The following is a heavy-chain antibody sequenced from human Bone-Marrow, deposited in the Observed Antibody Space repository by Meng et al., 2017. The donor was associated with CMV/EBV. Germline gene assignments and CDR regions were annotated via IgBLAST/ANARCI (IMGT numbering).Heavy chain of an antibody. D-gene: IGHD2-21*02. CDR1: GGNSSRKV. Sequence: AVKDSCKASGGNSSRKVISWVRQAPGQGLEWMGGIHSSLSSSKLSKNFQGRVSITADELANNASMELSSLTSEDTAVYYCATQWSVVTIWLLKSLDFWGQGTLVTVSS. V-gene: IGHV1-69*10. J-gene: IGHJ4*02. CDR3: ATQWSVVTIWLLKSLDF. CDR2: IHSSLSSS.